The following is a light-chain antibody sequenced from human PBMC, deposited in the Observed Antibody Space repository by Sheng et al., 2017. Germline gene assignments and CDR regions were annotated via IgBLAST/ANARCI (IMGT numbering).Light chain of an antibody. V-gene: IGKV1-9*01. J-gene: IGKJ3*01. CDR2: SAS. Sequence: DIQLTQSPSFLSASVGDRVTITCRASQGISRYLAWYQQKPGKGPNLLIYSASTLQSGVPSRFSGSGSGTEFTLTISSLQPEDFATYYCLQLNSYPLTFGPGTKVDIK. CDR1: QGISRY. CDR3: LQLNSYPLT.